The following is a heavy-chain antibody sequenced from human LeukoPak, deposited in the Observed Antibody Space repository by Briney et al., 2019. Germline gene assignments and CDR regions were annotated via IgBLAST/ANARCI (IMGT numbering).Heavy chain of an antibody. CDR3: ASSAYVATLDY. CDR2: IYYSGST. Sequence: SETLSLTCTVSGGSISSSSYYWGWIRQPPGKGLEWIGSIYYSGSTYYNPSLKSRVTISVDTSKNQFSLKLSSVTAADTAVYYCASSAYVATLDYWGQGTLVTVSS. V-gene: IGHV4-39*01. J-gene: IGHJ4*02. CDR1: GGSISSSSYY. D-gene: IGHD5-12*01.